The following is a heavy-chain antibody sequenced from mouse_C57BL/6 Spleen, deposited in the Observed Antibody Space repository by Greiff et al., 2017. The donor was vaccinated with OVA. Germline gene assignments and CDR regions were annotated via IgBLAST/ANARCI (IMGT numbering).Heavy chain of an antibody. CDR3: ARPGYYDYFDY. CDR1: GFTFSSYA. CDR2: ISDGGSYT. V-gene: IGHV5-4*03. J-gene: IGHJ2*01. Sequence: EVMLVESGGGLVKPGGSLKLSCAASGFTFSSYAMSWVRQTPEKRLEWVATISDGGSYTYYPDNVKGRFTISRDNAKNNLYLQMSHLKSEDTAMYYCARPGYYDYFDYWGQGTTLTVSS. D-gene: IGHD2-3*01.